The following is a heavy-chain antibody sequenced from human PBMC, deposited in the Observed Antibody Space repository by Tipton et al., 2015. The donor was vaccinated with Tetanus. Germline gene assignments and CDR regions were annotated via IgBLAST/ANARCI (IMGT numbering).Heavy chain of an antibody. CDR1: GGSFSGYY. D-gene: IGHD5-18*01. Sequence: TLSLTCAVYGGSFSGYYWSWIRQPPGKGLEWIGEINHSGSTNYNPSLKSRVTISVDTSKNQFSLRLSSVTAADTALYYCARDNDVSAAIRYFDLWGRGTLVTVSS. CDR3: ARDNDVSAAIRYFDL. V-gene: IGHV4-34*01. J-gene: IGHJ2*01. CDR2: INHSGST.